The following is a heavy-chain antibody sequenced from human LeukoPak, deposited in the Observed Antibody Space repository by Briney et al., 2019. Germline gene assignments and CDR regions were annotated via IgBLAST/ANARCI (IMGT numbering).Heavy chain of an antibody. D-gene: IGHD3-10*01. V-gene: IGHV4-34*01. Sequence: SETLSLTCAVYGGSFSGYYWSWIRQPPGKGLEWIGEINHSGSTNYNPSLKSRVTVSVDTSKNQFSLKLSSVTAADTAVYYCARHRYGSGSYPYYYYYMDVWGKGTTVTISS. CDR2: INHSGST. J-gene: IGHJ6*03. CDR3: ARHRYGSGSYPYYYYYMDV. CDR1: GGSFSGYY.